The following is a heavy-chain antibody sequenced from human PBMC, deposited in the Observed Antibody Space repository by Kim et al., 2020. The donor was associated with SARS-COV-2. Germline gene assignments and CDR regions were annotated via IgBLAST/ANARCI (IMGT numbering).Heavy chain of an antibody. CDR1: GGSISSSRYY. D-gene: IGHD3-10*01. J-gene: IGHJ4*02. CDR3: ARHDPYGSGSYAPYYFDY. CDR2: IYYDGSI. V-gene: IGHV4-39*01. Sequence: SETLSLTCSVSGGSISSSRYYWGWIRQPPGKGLEWIGTIYYDGSIYYNPSLKSRVTTSVDTSKNQFSLRLTSVTAADTAVYYCARHDPYGSGSYAPYYFDYWGQGTLVTGSS.